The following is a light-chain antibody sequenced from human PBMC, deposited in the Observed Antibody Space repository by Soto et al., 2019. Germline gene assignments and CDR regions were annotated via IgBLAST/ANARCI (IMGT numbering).Light chain of an antibody. J-gene: IGKJ1*01. CDR1: QSVSSSY. CDR2: GAS. Sequence: EIVLTQSPGTLSLSPGERATLSCRASQSVSSSYLAWYQQKPGQAPRLLIYGASSRATGIPDRFSGSGSATDFTLTISRLDPEYFALYYCQQYGISLTFGQGTKVEIK. CDR3: QQYGISLT. V-gene: IGKV3-20*01.